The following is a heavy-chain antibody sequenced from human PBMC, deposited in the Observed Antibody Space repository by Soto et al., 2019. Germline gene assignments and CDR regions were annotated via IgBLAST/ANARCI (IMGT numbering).Heavy chain of an antibody. V-gene: IGHV3-53*01. D-gene: IGHD3-9*01. Sequence: QPGGSLRLSCAASGFTVSSNYMSWVRQAPGKGLEWVSVIYSGGSTYYADSVKGRFTISRDNSKNTLYLQMNSLRAEDTAVYYCASGLLTDPPRLDYWGQGTLVTVSS. CDR3: ASGLLTDPPRLDY. J-gene: IGHJ4*02. CDR1: GFTVSSNY. CDR2: IYSGGST.